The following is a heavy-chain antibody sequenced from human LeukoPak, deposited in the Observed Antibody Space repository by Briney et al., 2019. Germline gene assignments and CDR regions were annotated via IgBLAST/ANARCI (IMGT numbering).Heavy chain of an antibody. Sequence: SGGSLRLSCTTSGFTFGDYAMTWVRQAPGKGLEWVGFIRSEVYGGTPEYAASVKGRFTISRDDSKGIAYPQMNSLRPEDTAMYYCTRDQTPYYWGQGTLVTVSS. CDR2: IRSEVYGGTP. J-gene: IGHJ4*02. CDR3: TRDQTPYY. CDR1: GFTFGDYA. V-gene: IGHV3-49*04.